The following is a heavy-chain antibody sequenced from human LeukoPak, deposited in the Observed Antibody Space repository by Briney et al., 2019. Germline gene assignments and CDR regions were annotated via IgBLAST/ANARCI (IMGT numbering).Heavy chain of an antibody. CDR3: ARRGAYCGGDCYSADY. V-gene: IGHV5-51*01. J-gene: IGHJ4*02. D-gene: IGHD2-21*02. Sequence: GESLKISSKGSGYSFTSYWNGWVRQMPGKGVEWMAIIYPGDSDTRYSPSFQGQVTISVDKSISTAYLQWSSLKASDTAMYYCARRGAYCGGDCYSADYWGQGTLVSVSS. CDR2: IYPGDSDT. CDR1: GYSFTSYW.